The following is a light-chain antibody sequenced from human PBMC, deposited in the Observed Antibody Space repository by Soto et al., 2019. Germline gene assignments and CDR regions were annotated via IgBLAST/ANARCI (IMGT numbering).Light chain of an antibody. J-gene: IGKJ1*01. CDR1: QSIRSNY. CDR3: QQYGDAPRT. CDR2: GAS. V-gene: IGKV3-20*01. Sequence: EIVLTQSPATLSLSPGGRATLSCRASQSIRSNYLAWYQQKPGQAPRLLIYGASSRATGIPDRFSGSGSGTDFTLTSSRLEPEDFAVYHCQQYGDAPRTFGQGTKVDIK.